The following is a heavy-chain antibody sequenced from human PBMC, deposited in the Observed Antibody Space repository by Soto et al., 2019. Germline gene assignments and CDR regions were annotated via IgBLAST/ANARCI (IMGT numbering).Heavy chain of an antibody. V-gene: IGHV3-48*01. CDR1: GFTFSSYS. Sequence: PGGSLRLSCAASGFTFSSYSMNWVRQAPGKGLEWVSYISSSSSTIYYADSVKGRFTISRDNAKNSLYLQMNSLRAEDTAVYYCARCGYSSGCYYGMDVWGQGTTVTVSS. D-gene: IGHD6-19*01. CDR2: ISSSSSTI. J-gene: IGHJ6*02. CDR3: ARCGYSSGCYYGMDV.